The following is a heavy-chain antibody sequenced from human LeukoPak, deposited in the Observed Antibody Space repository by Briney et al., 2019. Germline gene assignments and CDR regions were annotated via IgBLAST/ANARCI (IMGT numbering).Heavy chain of an antibody. D-gene: IGHD3-3*01. CDR1: GGSVSSGSYY. Sequence: SETLSLTCTVSGGSVSSGSYYWSWIRRPPGKGLEWIGYIYYSGSTNYNPSLKSRVTISVDTSKNQFSLKLSSVTAADTAVYYCARMRRYYDFWSGSDAFDIWGQGTMVTVSS. V-gene: IGHV4-61*01. CDR3: ARMRRYYDFWSGSDAFDI. CDR2: IYYSGST. J-gene: IGHJ3*02.